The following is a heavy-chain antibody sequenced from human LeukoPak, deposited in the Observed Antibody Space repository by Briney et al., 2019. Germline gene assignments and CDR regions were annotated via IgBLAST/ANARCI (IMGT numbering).Heavy chain of an antibody. Sequence: GGSLRLSCAASGFTFSSYGMSWVRQAPGKGLEWVSSISDSGDSTYYADSVKGRFTFSRDNSKNTLYLQMNSVRAEDKAVYYCAKGITLTVFDYWGQGTLVTVYS. D-gene: IGHD3-9*01. CDR3: AKGITLTVFDY. J-gene: IGHJ4*02. CDR2: ISDSGDST. CDR1: GFTFSSYG. V-gene: IGHV3-23*01.